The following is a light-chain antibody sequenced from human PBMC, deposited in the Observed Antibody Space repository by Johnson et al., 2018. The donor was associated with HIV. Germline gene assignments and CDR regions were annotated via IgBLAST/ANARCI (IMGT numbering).Light chain of an antibody. CDR2: ENN. J-gene: IGLJ1*01. CDR3: GTWDSTLSAGI. V-gene: IGLV1-51*02. CDR1: RSNTGRNY. Sequence: QSVLTQPPSVSAAPGQKVTIYCSGSRSNTGRNYASWYQQLPGTAPKLLIYENNKRPSGIPDRFSGSKSGSSATLGITGLQTGDEADYYCGTWDSTLSAGIFGTGTKVTV.